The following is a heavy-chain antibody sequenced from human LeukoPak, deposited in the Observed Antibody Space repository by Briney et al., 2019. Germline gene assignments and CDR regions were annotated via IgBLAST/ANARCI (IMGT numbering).Heavy chain of an antibody. J-gene: IGHJ1*01. Sequence: AGGSLRLSCAASGFTVSSNYMSWVRQAPGKGLEWVSVIYSGGSTYYADSVKGRFTISRDNSKSTLYLQMNSLRAEDTAVYYSARDRSGYFQNWGQGTLVTVSS. CDR3: ARDRSGYFQN. CDR1: GFTVSSNY. D-gene: IGHD3-3*01. CDR2: IYSGGST. V-gene: IGHV3-66*01.